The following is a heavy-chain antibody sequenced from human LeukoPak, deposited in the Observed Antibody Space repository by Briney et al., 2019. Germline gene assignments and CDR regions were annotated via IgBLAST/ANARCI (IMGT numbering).Heavy chain of an antibody. D-gene: IGHD6-6*01. CDR2: ISGSGGST. CDR1: GFTFSNAW. CDR3: AKGSASWSRSPLHY. J-gene: IGHJ4*02. Sequence: GGSLRLSCAASGFTFSNAWMSWVRQAPGKGLECVSTISGSGGSTYYTDSVEGRFTISRDNSKNALFPQMNSLRAEDSAVYYCAKGSASWSRSPLHYWGQGTLVTVSS. V-gene: IGHV3-23*01.